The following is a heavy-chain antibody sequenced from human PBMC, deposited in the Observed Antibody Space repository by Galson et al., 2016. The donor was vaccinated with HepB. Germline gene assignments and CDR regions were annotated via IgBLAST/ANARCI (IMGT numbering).Heavy chain of an antibody. Sequence: SETLSLTCSVSGGSISSGAYWGWIRQPPGKGLEWIANIHYSGSIDYKSSLKSRVTISLDKFKNQFSLKLNSVTAADTAFSYCARPRDYGFDNWGQGTLVTVYS. CDR2: IHYSGSI. CDR3: ARPRDYGFDN. CDR1: GGSISSGAY. J-gene: IGHJ4*02. D-gene: IGHD4-17*01. V-gene: IGHV4-39*01.